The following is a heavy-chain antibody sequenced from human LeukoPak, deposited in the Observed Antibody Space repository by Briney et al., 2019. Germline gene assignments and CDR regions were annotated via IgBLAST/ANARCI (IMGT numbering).Heavy chain of an antibody. Sequence: SETLYLTCTVSDGSITSDSWSWIRQPPGKGLEWIGYIYRNGNTNYKPSLKSRVTMSVDTSKNHFSLKLTSVTAADTAVYYCARDNRITAVTAYDFWGQGILVTVSS. CDR3: ARDNRITAVTAYDF. V-gene: IGHV4-59*01. CDR1: DGSITSDS. D-gene: IGHD2-21*02. J-gene: IGHJ4*02. CDR2: IYRNGNT.